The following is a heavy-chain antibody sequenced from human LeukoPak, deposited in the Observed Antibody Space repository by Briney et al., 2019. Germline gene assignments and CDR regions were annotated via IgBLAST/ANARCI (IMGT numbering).Heavy chain of an antibody. CDR2: INPDNGGT. V-gene: IGHV1-18*01. CDR3: AREVGSMDV. Sequence: ASVKVSCKASGYTFTSYGISWVRQAPGQGLEWMGWINPDNGGTNYAQKFQGRVTMTTDTSISTAYMDLRRLSSDDTAVYYCAREVGSMDVWGQGTTVTVSS. D-gene: IGHD7-27*01. J-gene: IGHJ6*02. CDR1: GYTFTSYG.